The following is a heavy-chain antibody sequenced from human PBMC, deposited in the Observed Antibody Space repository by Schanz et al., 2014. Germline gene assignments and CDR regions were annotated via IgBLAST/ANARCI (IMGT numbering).Heavy chain of an antibody. J-gene: IGHJ4*02. Sequence: QVQLVQSGAEVKKPGSSVKVSCKASRSTFSSYTISWVRQARGQGLEWVGRFIPILDVGNYAQQFQGRVTMTTDTATSTAYMELRSLRSDDTAVYYCARGGYSSGWYDRDIAHFDYWGQGTLVTVSS. CDR2: FIPILDVG. V-gene: IGHV1-69*04. CDR1: RSTFSSYT. D-gene: IGHD6-19*01. CDR3: ARGGYSSGWYDRDIAHFDY.